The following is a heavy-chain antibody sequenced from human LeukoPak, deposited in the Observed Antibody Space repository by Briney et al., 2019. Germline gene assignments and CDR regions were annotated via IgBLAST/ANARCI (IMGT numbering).Heavy chain of an antibody. CDR2: IYYSGST. CDR3: ARWSHYGSGSFIDY. CDR1: GSSTSSYY. J-gene: IGHJ4*02. D-gene: IGHD3-10*01. V-gene: IGHV4-59*01. Sequence: SETLSLTCTVSGSSTSSYYWSWIRQPPGKGLEWIGYIYYSGSTNYNPSLKSRVTISVDTSKNQFSLKLSSVTAADTAVYYCARWSHYGSGSFIDYWGQGTLVTVSS.